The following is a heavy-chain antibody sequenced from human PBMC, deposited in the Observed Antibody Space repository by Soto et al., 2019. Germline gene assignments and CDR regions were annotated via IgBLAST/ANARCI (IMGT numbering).Heavy chain of an antibody. D-gene: IGHD2-21*01. Sequence: SETLCLTCAVSGGSIISTNWWSWVRQPPGKGLEWIGEIYHSGTTNYNPSLKSRLTISVDKSKNQFSLNLYSVTAADTAVYFCAREDPVGSIWGQGTLVTVSS. J-gene: IGHJ4*02. CDR1: GGSIISTNW. CDR3: AREDPVGSI. V-gene: IGHV4-4*02. CDR2: IYHSGTT.